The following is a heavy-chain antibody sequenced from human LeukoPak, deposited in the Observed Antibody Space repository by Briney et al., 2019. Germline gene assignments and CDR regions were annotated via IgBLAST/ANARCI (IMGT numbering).Heavy chain of an antibody. Sequence: WGSLRLSCAASGFTFSSYAMHWVRQAPGKGLERVAVISYDGSNKYYADSVKGRFTISRDNSKNTLYLQLNSLRAEDTAVYYCARDGGAMIVVVMFDYWGQGTLVTVSS. D-gene: IGHD3-22*01. CDR2: ISYDGSNK. V-gene: IGHV3-30-3*01. CDR3: ARDGGAMIVVVMFDY. CDR1: GFTFSSYA. J-gene: IGHJ4*02.